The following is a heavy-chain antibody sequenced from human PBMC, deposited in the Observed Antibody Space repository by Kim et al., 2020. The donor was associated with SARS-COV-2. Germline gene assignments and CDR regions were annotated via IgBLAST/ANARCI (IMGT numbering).Heavy chain of an antibody. CDR3: ARDLGYYYGSGSDYYFDY. CDR1: GFTFSSYA. V-gene: IGHV3-30*04. CDR2: ISYDGSNK. D-gene: IGHD3-10*01. J-gene: IGHJ4*02. Sequence: GGSLRLSCAASGFTFSSYAMHWVRQAPGKGLEWVAVISYDGSNKYYADSVKGRFTISRDNSKNTLYLQMNSLRAEDTAVYYCARDLGYYYGSGSDYYFDYWGQGTLVTVSS.